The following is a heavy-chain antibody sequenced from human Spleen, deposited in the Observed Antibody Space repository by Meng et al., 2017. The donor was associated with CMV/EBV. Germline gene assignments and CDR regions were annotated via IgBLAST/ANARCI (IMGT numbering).Heavy chain of an antibody. CDR2: ISDSGNT. D-gene: IGHD1-7*01. CDR3: ARGGGTGTIYTFDI. Sequence: SETLSLTCTVSGGSISTNYWSWIRQPPGKGLEWVGYISDSGNTNYNPSLKSRVTISVDTSKNQFSLKLSSVTAADTAVYYCARGGGTGTIYTFDIWGQGTMVKVS. V-gene: IGHV4-59*01. J-gene: IGHJ3*02. CDR1: GGSISTNY.